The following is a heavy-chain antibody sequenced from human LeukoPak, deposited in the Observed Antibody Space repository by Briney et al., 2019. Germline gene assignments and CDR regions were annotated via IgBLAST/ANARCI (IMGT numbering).Heavy chain of an antibody. CDR2: IYYSGST. CDR1: GGSISSGGYY. J-gene: IGHJ6*03. CDR3: AKEGGLSPYYYYYYMDV. Sequence: SETLSLTCTVSGGSISSGGYYWSWIRQHPGKGLEWIGYIYYSGSTNYNPSLKSRVTISVDTSKNQFSLKLSSVTAADTAVYYCAKEGGLSPYYYYYYMDVWGKGTTVTVSS. D-gene: IGHD3-16*01. V-gene: IGHV4-61*08.